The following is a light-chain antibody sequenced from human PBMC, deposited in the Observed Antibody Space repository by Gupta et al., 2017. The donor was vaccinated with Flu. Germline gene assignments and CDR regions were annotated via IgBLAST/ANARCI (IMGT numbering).Light chain of an antibody. V-gene: IGLV2-14*04. Sequence: SSDVGGYNYVSWYQQHPGKAPKLMIYDVSNRPSGVSNRFSGSKSGNTASLTISGLQAEDEADYYCSSYTSSSTPRVFGTGTKVTVL. CDR2: DVS. CDR3: SSYTSSSTPRV. J-gene: IGLJ1*01. CDR1: SSDVGGYNY.